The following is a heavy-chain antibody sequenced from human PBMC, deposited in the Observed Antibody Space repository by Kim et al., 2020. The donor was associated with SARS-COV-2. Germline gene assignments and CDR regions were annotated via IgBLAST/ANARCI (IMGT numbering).Heavy chain of an antibody. Sequence: VKGRFTISRDNSKNTLYLQMNSLRAEDTAVYYCARSQGSRTNYYSYAMDVWGQGTTVTVSS. D-gene: IGHD3-10*01. J-gene: IGHJ6*02. CDR3: ARSQGSRTNYYSYAMDV. V-gene: IGHV3-30*01.